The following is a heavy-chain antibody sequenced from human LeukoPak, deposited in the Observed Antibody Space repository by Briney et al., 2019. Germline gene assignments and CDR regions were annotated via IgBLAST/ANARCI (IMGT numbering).Heavy chain of an antibody. D-gene: IGHD2-15*01. CDR3: AKQLGYCSDGSCYFPY. Sequence: GGSLRLSCAASGFTFSSSAMSWVRQAPGKGLEWVSAISNNGGYTYYADSVQGRFTISRDNSKSTLCLQMNSLRAEDTAVYYCAKQLGYCSDGSCYFPYWGQGILVTVSS. V-gene: IGHV3-23*01. CDR2: ISNNGGYT. CDR1: GFTFSSSA. J-gene: IGHJ4*02.